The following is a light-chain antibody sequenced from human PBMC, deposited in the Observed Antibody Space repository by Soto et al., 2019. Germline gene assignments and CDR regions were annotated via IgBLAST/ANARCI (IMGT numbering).Light chain of an antibody. CDR1: QTLYNN. V-gene: IGKV3-15*01. CDR3: QQYSDWPLT. CDR2: GAS. J-gene: IGKJ4*02. Sequence: EIVMTQSPATLSVSPGQRATLSCRASQTLYNNLAWYQQKLGQAPRLLIYGASATATDNPARFSGSGSGTELPLTRIGLQSEDFAIYDCQQYSDWPLTWRGGTKVEIK.